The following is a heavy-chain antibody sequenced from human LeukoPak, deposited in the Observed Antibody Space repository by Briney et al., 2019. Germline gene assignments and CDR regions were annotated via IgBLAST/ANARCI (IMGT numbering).Heavy chain of an antibody. V-gene: IGHV1-69*13. CDR3: ARYYGSGPPKGRIYYYYGMDV. D-gene: IGHD3-10*01. J-gene: IGHJ6*02. CDR1: GGTFSSYA. Sequence: SVKVSCKASGGTFSSYAISWVRQAPGQGLEWMGGIIPIFGTANYAQKFQGRVTITADESTSTAYMELSSLRSEDTAVYYCARYYGSGPPKGRIYYYYGMDVWGQGTTVTVSS. CDR2: IIPIFGTA.